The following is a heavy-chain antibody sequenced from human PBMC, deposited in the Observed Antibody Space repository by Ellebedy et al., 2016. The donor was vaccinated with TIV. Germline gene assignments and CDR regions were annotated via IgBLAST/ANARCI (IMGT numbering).Heavy chain of an antibody. D-gene: IGHD3-16*02. Sequence: AASVKVSCKASGYTFTSYYMHWVRQAPGQGREWMGIINPSGGSTSYAQKFQGRVTMTRDTSTSTVYMELSSLRSEDTAVYYCARSLGGVIVVSYYFDYWGQGTQVTVSS. CDR2: INPSGGST. CDR1: GYTFTSYY. CDR3: ARSLGGVIVVSYYFDY. V-gene: IGHV1-46*01. J-gene: IGHJ4*02.